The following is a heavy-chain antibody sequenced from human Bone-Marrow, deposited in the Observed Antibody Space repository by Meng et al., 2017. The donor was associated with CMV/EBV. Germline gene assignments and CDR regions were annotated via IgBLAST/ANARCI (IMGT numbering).Heavy chain of an antibody. D-gene: IGHD3-3*01. CDR3: ARPYNSVDFWNGYSYYLDY. V-gene: IGHV3-30*13. J-gene: IGHJ4*02. Sequence: GESLKISCAASGFTLSSYVMHWVRQAPGKGLEFVAVISSEGSNKYYAASVKGRFTISRDNSKNSLYLQLDSLRPEDTAVYYCARPYNSVDFWNGYSYYLDYWGQGVLVNVAS. CDR2: ISSEGSNK. CDR1: GFTLSSYV.